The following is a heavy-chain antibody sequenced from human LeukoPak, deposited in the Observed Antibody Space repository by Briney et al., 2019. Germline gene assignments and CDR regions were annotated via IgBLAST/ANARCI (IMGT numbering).Heavy chain of an antibody. Sequence: ASVKVSCKASGYTFTSYAMNWVRQAPGQGLEWMGWINTNTGNPTYAQGFTGRFVFSLDTSVSTAYLQISSLKAEDTAVYYCARGGKGKVRGVINNFDYWGQGTLVTVSS. CDR1: GYTFTSYA. J-gene: IGHJ4*02. CDR3: ARGGKGKVRGVINNFDY. CDR2: INTNTGNP. D-gene: IGHD3-10*01. V-gene: IGHV7-4-1*02.